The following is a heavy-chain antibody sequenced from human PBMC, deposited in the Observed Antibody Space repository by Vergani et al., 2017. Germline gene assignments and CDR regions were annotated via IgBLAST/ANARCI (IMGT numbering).Heavy chain of an antibody. J-gene: IGHJ4*02. CDR1: GGSITSSSYY. Sequence: QLHLQESGPGLVKPSETLSLTCTVSGGSITSSSYYWGWIRQPPGKGLEWIGYIYYSGSTNYNPSLKSRVTISVDTSKNQFSLKLSSVTAADTAIYYCAKDISSSERYLDFWGQGTLVTVSA. CDR2: IYYSGST. CDR3: AKDISSSERYLDF. D-gene: IGHD6-13*01. V-gene: IGHV4-61*05.